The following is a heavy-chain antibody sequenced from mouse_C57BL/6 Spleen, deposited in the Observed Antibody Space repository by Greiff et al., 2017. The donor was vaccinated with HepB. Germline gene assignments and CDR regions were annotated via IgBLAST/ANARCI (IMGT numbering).Heavy chain of an antibody. Sequence: EVQLQQSGAELVRPGASVKLSCTASGFNIKDDYMHWVKQRPEQGLEWIGWIDPENGDTEYASKFQGKATITADTSSNTAYLQLSSLTSEDTAVYDCTTLTGTHFFDYWGQGTTLTVSS. CDR3: TTLTGTHFFDY. D-gene: IGHD4-1*01. J-gene: IGHJ2*01. V-gene: IGHV14-4*01. CDR1: GFNIKDDY. CDR2: IDPENGDT.